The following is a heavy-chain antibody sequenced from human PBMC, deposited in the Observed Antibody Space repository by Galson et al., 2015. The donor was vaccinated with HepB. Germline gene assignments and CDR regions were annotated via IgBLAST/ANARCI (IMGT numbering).Heavy chain of an antibody. V-gene: IGHV3-30*18. CDR2: ISYDGTTA. J-gene: IGHJ4*02. CDR1: GFSFGGYG. D-gene: IGHD2-2*01. Sequence: SLRLSCAASGFSFGGYGMHWVRQAPGKGLEWVALISYDGTTAYYAESVKGRFTISRDNSMNTLYLQMNGLRAEDTAVYYCAKARYCSSGNCPGGADGVDHWGQGTLVSVSS. CDR3: AKARYCSSGNCPGGADGVDH.